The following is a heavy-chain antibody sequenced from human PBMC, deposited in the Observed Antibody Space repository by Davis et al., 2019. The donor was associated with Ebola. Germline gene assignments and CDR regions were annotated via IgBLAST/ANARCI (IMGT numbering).Heavy chain of an antibody. CDR3: ASRRGYCSSTSCYRDAFDI. Sequence: KVSCKGSGYSFTSYWIGWVRQMPGKGLEWMGIIYPGDSDTRYSPSFQGQVTISADKSISTAYLQWSSLKASDTAMYYCASRRGYCSSTSCYRDAFDIWGQGTMVTVSS. V-gene: IGHV5-51*01. J-gene: IGHJ3*02. CDR1: GYSFTSYW. D-gene: IGHD2-2*02. CDR2: IYPGDSDT.